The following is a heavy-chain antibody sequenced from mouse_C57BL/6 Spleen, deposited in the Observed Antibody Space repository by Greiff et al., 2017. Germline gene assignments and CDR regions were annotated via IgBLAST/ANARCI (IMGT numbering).Heavy chain of an antibody. CDR1: GYAFTNYL. V-gene: IGHV1-54*01. J-gene: IGHJ2*01. D-gene: IGHD1-1*01. CDR2: INPGSGGT. Sequence: QVQLQQSGAELVRPGTSVKVSCKASGYAFTNYLIEWVKQRPGQGLEWIGVINPGSGGTNYNEKFKGKATLTADKSSSTAYMQLSSLTSEDSAVYFCARGVVSYCDDGGQGTTRTVSS. CDR3: ARGVVSYCDD.